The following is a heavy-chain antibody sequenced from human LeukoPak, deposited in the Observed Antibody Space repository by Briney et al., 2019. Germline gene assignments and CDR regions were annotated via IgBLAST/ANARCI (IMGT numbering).Heavy chain of an antibody. J-gene: IGHJ4*02. Sequence: PGGSLRLSCAASGFTFSSYAMHWVRQAPGKGLEWVAVISYDGSNKYYADSVKGRFTISRDNSKNTLYLQMNSLRAEDTAVYYCAGRSGFDYWGQGTLVTVSP. CDR2: ISYDGSNK. CDR3: AGRSGFDY. CDR1: GFTFSSYA. V-gene: IGHV3-30*04. D-gene: IGHD2-15*01.